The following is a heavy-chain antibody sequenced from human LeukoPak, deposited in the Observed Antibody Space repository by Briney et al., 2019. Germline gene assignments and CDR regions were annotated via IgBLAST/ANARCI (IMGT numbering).Heavy chain of an antibody. Sequence: SQTLSLTCTVSGGSISSGNYYWSWIRQPAGKTLEWIGRIHTSGSTSYNPSLKSRATISLDTSKNQFSLKVTSVTAADTAVYCCARDPTPTLWDWIDPWGQGTLVTVSS. CDR1: GGSISSGNYY. CDR2: IHTSGST. D-gene: IGHD7-27*01. J-gene: IGHJ5*02. CDR3: ARDPTPTLWDWIDP. V-gene: IGHV4-61*02.